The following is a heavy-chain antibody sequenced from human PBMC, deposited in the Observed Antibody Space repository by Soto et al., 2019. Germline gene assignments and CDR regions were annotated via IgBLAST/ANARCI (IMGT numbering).Heavy chain of an antibody. CDR1: GGSFSGYY. V-gene: IGHV4-34*01. CDR2: INHTGST. Sequence: QVQLQQWGAGLLKPSETLSLTCAVYGGSFSGYYWSWIRQPPWKGLEWLGEINHTGSTNYNPSLKSRVTISVDTSKKQFSLKMSSVTAADTAVYCCARGVRLRYYFDYWGQGTMVTGS. D-gene: IGHD2-21*02. CDR3: ARGVRLRYYFDY. J-gene: IGHJ4*02.